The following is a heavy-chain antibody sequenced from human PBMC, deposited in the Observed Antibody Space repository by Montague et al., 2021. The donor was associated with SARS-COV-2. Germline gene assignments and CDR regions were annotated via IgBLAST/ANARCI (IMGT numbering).Heavy chain of an antibody. Sequence: SLRLSCAASGFTFSSYGMHWVRQVPGKGPEWVAGIRPDGSYKNYADSVKGRFTTSRDNSKNTLSLQMNSLRAEDTAVYYCARALVFGDNDCCIDFWGQGTPVTVSS. CDR1: GFTFSSYG. V-gene: IGHV3-33*01. CDR3: ARALVFGDNDCCIDF. D-gene: IGHD4-23*01. CDR2: IRPDGSYK. J-gene: IGHJ4*02.